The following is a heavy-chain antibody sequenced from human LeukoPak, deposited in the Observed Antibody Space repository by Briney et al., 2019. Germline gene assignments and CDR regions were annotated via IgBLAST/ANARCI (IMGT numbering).Heavy chain of an antibody. CDR1: GGTFSSHA. D-gene: IGHD3-10*01. Sequence: SVKVSCEASGGTFSSHAISWVRQAPGQGLEWMGRIMPIFNIADYAQNFQGRVTITADTSTSTAYMELSSLRSDDTAVYYCAKNPGGVGELLSWFDPWGQGTLVTVSS. J-gene: IGHJ5*02. CDR2: IMPIFNIA. CDR3: AKNPGGVGELLSWFDP. V-gene: IGHV1-69*04.